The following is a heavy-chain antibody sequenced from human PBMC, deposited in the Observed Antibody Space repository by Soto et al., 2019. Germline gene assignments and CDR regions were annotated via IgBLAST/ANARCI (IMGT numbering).Heavy chain of an antibody. V-gene: IGHV3-30-3*01. Sequence: QVQLVESGGGVVQPGRSLRLSCAASGFTFSSYAMHWVRQAPGKGLEWVAVISYDGSNKYYADSVKGRFTISRDNSKNTLYLQMNSLRAEDTAVYYCARDTSRIYYYYGMDVW. J-gene: IGHJ6*01. CDR1: GFTFSSYA. CDR3: ARDTSRIYYYYGMDV. D-gene: IGHD6-13*01. CDR2: ISYDGSNK.